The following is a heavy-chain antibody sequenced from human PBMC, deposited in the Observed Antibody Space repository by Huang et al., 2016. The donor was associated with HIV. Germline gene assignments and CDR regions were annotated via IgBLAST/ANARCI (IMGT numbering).Heavy chain of an antibody. D-gene: IGHD2-21*02. V-gene: IGHV4-34*02. CDR1: GGSVSDHY. J-gene: IGHJ4*02. CDR3: ARPRMTATSSDSTWSFFDS. Sequence: QVQLQQWGAGLLKPSGALSLKCAVYGGSVSDHYWTWIRLSPGKRLEWIGELNHRGLSTYIPSLRSRVTMSVDMSKNQFSLNLTSLTAADTAVYYCARPRMTATSSDSTWSFFDSWGQGTLVIVSS. CDR2: LNHRGLS.